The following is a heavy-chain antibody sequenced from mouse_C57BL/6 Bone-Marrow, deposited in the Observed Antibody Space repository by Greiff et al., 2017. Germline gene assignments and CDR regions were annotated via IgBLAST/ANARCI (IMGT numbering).Heavy chain of an antibody. V-gene: IGHV1-81*01. CDR3: ARVYYGSRGAWFAY. CDR2: IYPRSGNT. D-gene: IGHD1-1*01. CDR1: GYTFTSYG. Sequence: QVQLKESGAELARPGASVKLSCKASGYTFTSYGISWVKQRTGQGLEWIGEIYPRSGNTYYNEKFKGKATLTADKSSSPAYMELRSLTSEDSAVYFCARVYYGSRGAWFAYWGQGTLVTVSA. J-gene: IGHJ3*01.